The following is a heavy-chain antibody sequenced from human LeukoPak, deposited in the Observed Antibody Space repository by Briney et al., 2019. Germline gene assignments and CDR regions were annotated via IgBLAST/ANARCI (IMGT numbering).Heavy chain of an antibody. CDR1: GDSISSYY. CDR2: IYSSGST. V-gene: IGHV4-4*07. J-gene: IGHJ4*02. D-gene: IGHD6-13*01. Sequence: SETLSLTCTVSGDSISSYYWSWIRQPAGKGLEWIGRIYSSGSTNYNPSLESRVTLSLDTSQNQFSLNLRSMTAADTAVYYCARDILATSIAAPYYWGQGTLVTVSS. CDR3: ARDILATSIAAPYY.